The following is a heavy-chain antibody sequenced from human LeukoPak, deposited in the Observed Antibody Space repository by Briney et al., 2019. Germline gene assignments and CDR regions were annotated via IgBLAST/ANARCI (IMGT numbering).Heavy chain of an antibody. Sequence: PSETLSLTCTVSGGSISSSRYYWGWIRQPPGKGLEWIGSVSSTGTTYYNPSLKSRVTISVDTSKNQFSLKVTSLTAADMAVFYCARQGELWFGDYFADWGQGTLVTVSS. CDR3: ARQGELWFGDYFAD. J-gene: IGHJ4*02. D-gene: IGHD3-10*01. V-gene: IGHV4-39*01. CDR2: VSSTGTT. CDR1: GGSISSSRYY.